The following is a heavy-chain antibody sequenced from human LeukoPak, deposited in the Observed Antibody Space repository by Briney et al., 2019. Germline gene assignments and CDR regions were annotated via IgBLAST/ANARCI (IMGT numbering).Heavy chain of an antibody. Sequence: ASVKVSCKASGYTFTSYDINWVRQATGQGLEWMGWMNPNTGATGYAQGFQGRVTLTRNTFISAAYMELNSLTSDDTAVYYCARGGDGYNLMSYGMDAWGQGTTVTVSS. CDR2: MNPNTGAT. D-gene: IGHD5-24*01. CDR3: ARGGDGYNLMSYGMDA. J-gene: IGHJ6*02. V-gene: IGHV1-8*01. CDR1: GYTFTSYD.